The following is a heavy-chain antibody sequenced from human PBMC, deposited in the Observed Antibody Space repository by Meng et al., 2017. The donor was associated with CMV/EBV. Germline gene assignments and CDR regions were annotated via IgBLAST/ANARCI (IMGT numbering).Heavy chain of an antibody. Sequence: GESLKISCAASGFTFSSYEMSWVRQAPGKGLEWVAVISYDGSNKYYADSVKGRFTISRDNSKNTLYLQMNSLRAEDTAVYYCARDAGQGIAAAGDYWGQGTLVTVSS. CDR1: GFTFSSYE. CDR3: ARDAGQGIAAAGDY. D-gene: IGHD6-13*01. V-gene: IGHV3-30-3*01. J-gene: IGHJ4*02. CDR2: ISYDGSNK.